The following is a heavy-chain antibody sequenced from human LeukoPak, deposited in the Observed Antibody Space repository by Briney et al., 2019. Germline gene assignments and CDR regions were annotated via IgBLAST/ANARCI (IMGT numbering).Heavy chain of an antibody. Sequence: SETLSLTCAVYGGSFSGYYWSWIRQPPGKGLEWIGEINHSRSTNYNPSLKSRVTISVDTSKNQFSLKLSSVTAADTAVYYCGGQRAAIWGFDSWGQGTLVTVSS. CDR3: GGQRAAIWGFDS. J-gene: IGHJ4*02. CDR2: INHSRST. D-gene: IGHD3-16*01. V-gene: IGHV4-34*01. CDR1: GGSFSGYY.